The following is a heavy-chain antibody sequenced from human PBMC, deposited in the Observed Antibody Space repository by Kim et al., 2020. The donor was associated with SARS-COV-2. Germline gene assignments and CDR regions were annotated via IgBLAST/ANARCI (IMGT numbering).Heavy chain of an antibody. J-gene: IGHJ5*01. D-gene: IGHD3-22*01. Sequence: GGSLRLSCAASGFTFSNHAMNWVRQAPGKGLEWVSVITGGGTNSYYADSVKGRFTIARDNSKNTLYLQMNSLRVEDTAVYYCAKSAGDFYDSSGAGLDS. V-gene: IGHV3-23*01. CDR3: AKSAGDFYDSSGAGLDS. CDR2: ITGGGTNS. CDR1: GFTFSNHA.